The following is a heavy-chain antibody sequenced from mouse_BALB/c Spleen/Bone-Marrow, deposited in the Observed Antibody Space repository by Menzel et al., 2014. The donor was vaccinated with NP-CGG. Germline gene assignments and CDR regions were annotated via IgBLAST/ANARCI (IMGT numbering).Heavy chain of an antibody. V-gene: IGHV7-3*02. CDR3: ASSYALDS. J-gene: IGHJ4*01. Sequence: EVKLMESGGGLVQPGGSLRLSCATSRFTFTDYFMTWVRQPPGKALEWLGFIRNKANGYTTEYSASVKGRFTISRDNSQSILYLQMNTLRPEDSATYYCASSYALDSWGPGTSVTVSS. CDR2: IRNKANGYTT. CDR1: RFTFTDYF.